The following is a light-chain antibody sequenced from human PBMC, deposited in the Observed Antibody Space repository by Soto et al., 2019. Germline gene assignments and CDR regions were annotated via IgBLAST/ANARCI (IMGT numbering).Light chain of an antibody. V-gene: IGLV2-14*01. J-gene: IGLJ1*01. CDR3: DSYTSRRAYV. CDR2: EVS. Sequence: QSALTQPASVSGSPGQSITISCTGTSRDVGGYNYVSWYQQQAGKAPKLIIHEVSNRPSGVSNRFSGSKSGNTASLTISGLQAEDEADYYCDSYTSRRAYVFVIGTKVTVL. CDR1: SRDVGGYNY.